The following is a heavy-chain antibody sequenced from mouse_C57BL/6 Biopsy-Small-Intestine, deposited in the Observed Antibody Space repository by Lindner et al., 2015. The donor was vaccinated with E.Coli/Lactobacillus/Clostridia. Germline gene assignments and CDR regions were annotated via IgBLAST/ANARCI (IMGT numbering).Heavy chain of an antibody. CDR3: VRSGGPSVIVVIDFDY. CDR1: GYTFRNFG. Sequence: SVKVSCKASGYTFRNFGISWVRQAPGQGLEWMGWISDYNGNTKYAPKFQGRVTMTTDSSTSTAYMELKNLRPDDTAMYYCVRSGGPSVIVVIDFDYWGQGTLVTVSS. CDR2: ISDYNGNT. V-gene: IGHV14-3*01. D-gene: IGHD2-2*01. J-gene: IGHJ4*01.